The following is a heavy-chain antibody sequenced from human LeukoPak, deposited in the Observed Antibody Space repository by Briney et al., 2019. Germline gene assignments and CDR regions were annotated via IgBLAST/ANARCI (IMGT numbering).Heavy chain of an antibody. J-gene: IGHJ6*03. D-gene: IGHD6-19*01. CDR1: GFTFSSYG. V-gene: IGHV3-30*18. CDR3: AKDKSGWYYYYYMDV. CDR2: ISYDGSDK. Sequence: GGSLRLSCAASGFTFSSYGIHWVRQAPGKGLEWVAIISYDGSDKYYADSVKGRFTISRDNSKNTLYLQMNSLRAEDTAVYYCAKDKSGWYYYYYMDVWGKGTTVTVSS.